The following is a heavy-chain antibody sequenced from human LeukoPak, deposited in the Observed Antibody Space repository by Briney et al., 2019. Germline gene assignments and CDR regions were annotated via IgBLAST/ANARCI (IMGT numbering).Heavy chain of an antibody. CDR1: GFRFSNYG. J-gene: IGHJ4*02. Sequence: PGRSLRLSCAASGFRFSNYGMHWVRQAPGKGLEWVAVILYDGSNKYYADSVKGRFTISRDNSKNTLYLQMNSLRGEDTAVYYCAKGSPENYYGSGTNYQSTFDYWGQGTLVTVSS. D-gene: IGHD3-10*01. CDR3: AKGSPENYYGSGTNYQSTFDY. V-gene: IGHV3-30*18. CDR2: ILYDGSNK.